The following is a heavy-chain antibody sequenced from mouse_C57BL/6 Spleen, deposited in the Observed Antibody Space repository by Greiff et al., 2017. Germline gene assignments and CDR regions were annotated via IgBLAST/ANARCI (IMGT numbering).Heavy chain of an antibody. Sequence: VQLQQPGAELVMPGASVKLSCKASGYTFTSYWMHWVKQRPGQGLGWIGEIDPSDSYTNYNQKFKGKSTLTVDKSSSTAYMQLSSLTSEDSAVYYCASHYYGSSYPFDYWGQGTTLTVSS. J-gene: IGHJ2*01. CDR1: GYTFTSYW. CDR2: IDPSDSYT. CDR3: ASHYYGSSYPFDY. V-gene: IGHV1-69*01. D-gene: IGHD1-1*01.